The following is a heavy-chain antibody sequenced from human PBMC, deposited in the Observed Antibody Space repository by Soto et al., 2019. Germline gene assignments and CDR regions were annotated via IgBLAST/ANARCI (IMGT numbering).Heavy chain of an antibody. Sequence: EVQLVESGGGLVQPGGSLRLSCAASGFTVSSNYMSWVRQAPGKGLEWVSVLYSGGSTYYADSVKGRFTISRDNSKNTLYLQMNSLRAEDTAVYYCARGTRTTVTSRDWGQGTLVTVSS. CDR3: ARGTRTTVTSRD. V-gene: IGHV3-66*01. CDR1: GFTVSSNY. J-gene: IGHJ1*01. CDR2: LYSGGST. D-gene: IGHD4-17*01.